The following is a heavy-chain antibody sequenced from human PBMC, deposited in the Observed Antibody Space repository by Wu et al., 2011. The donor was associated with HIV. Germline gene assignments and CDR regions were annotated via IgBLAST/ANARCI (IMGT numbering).Heavy chain of an antibody. Sequence: QGLEWMGWISTYNGNTNYAQKLQGRVTMTTDTSTSTAYMELRSLRSDDTAVYYCARDPRVDSSSWYDYWGQGTLVTVSS. D-gene: IGHD6-13*01. CDR3: ARDPRVDSSSWYDY. V-gene: IGHV1-18*01. J-gene: IGHJ4*02. CDR2: ISTYNGNT.